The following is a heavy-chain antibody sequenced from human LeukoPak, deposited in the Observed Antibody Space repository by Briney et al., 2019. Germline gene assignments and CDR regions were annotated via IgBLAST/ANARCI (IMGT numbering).Heavy chain of an antibody. CDR3: ARHTATLVGYYYYGMGV. V-gene: IGHV3-11*06. CDR1: GFTFSDYY. Sequence: GGPLRLSCAASGFTFSDYYMSWIRQAPGKGLEWVSYISSSSSYTNYADSVKGRFTISRDNAKNSLYLQMNSLRAEDTAVYYCARHTATLVGYYYYGMGVWGKGTTVTVSS. CDR2: ISSSSSYT. D-gene: IGHD5-18*01. J-gene: IGHJ6*04.